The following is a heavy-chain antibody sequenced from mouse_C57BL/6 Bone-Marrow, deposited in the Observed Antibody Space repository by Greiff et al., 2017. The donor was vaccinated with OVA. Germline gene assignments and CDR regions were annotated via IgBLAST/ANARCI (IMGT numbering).Heavy chain of an antibody. J-gene: IGHJ4*01. Sequence: EVQLVESGGGLVKPGGSLKLSCAASGFTFSSYAMSWVRQTPEKRLEWVATISDGGSYTYYPDNVKGRFTISRDNAKNNLYLQMSHLKSEDTAMYYCAREGENYGAMDYWGQGTSVTVSS. V-gene: IGHV5-4*01. CDR1: GFTFSSYA. CDR2: ISDGGSYT. CDR3: AREGENYGAMDY. D-gene: IGHD1-2*01.